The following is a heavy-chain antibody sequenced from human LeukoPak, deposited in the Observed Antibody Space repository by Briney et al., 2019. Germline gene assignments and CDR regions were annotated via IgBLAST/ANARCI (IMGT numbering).Heavy chain of an antibody. J-gene: IGHJ6*03. CDR2: IYTSGST. CDR1: GGSISSYY. V-gene: IGHV4-4*07. CDR3: ARDAQITGDPYYYYYYMDV. Sequence: SETLSLTCTVSGGSISSYYWSWIRQPAGKGLEWIGRIYTSGSTNYNPSLKSRVTMSVDTSKNQFSLKLSSVTAADTAVYYCARDAQITGDPYYYYYYMDVWGKGTTVTVSS. D-gene: IGHD7-27*01.